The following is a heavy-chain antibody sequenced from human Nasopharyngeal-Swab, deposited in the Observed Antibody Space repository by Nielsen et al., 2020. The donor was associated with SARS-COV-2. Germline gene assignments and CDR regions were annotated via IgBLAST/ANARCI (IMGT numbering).Heavy chain of an antibody. CDR1: GGSSSGYY. CDR2: INHSGTT. J-gene: IGHJ4*02. Sequence: SETLSLTCAVYGGSSSGYYSRSTRQPPGKGLEWLGEINHSGTTNYNPPLKTRITISVDTSKNQFSLKLSSVTAADTAVYYCARGFPSMAGLRLTVHFDYWGQGTLVTVSS. CDR3: ARGFPSMAGLRLTVHFDY. D-gene: IGHD5-12*01. V-gene: IGHV4-34*01.